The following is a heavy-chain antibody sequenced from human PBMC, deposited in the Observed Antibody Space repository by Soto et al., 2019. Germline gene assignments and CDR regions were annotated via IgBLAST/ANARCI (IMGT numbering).Heavy chain of an antibody. J-gene: IGHJ4*02. V-gene: IGHV4-61*01. CDR3: ARGLRTHNYFDY. CDR1: GGSVSSGNYY. CDR2: IYYTGST. Sequence: SETLSLTCTVSGGSVSSGNYYWSWIRQPPGKGLEWIGFIYYTGSTSYNPSLKSRVTISMDTSKNQFSLKLTSVTAADTAVYYCARGLRTHNYFDYWGQGIVVTSPQ.